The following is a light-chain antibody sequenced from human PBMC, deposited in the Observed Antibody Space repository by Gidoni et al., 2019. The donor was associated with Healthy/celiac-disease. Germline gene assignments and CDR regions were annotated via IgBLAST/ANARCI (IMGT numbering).Light chain of an antibody. CDR1: QSVSSN. CDR2: GAS. V-gene: IGKV3-15*01. J-gene: IGKJ3*01. CDR3: QQYNNWLIFT. Sequence: EIVMTQSPATLSVSPGERATLSCRASQSVSSNLAWYQQKPGQAPRLLIYGASTMATGIPARFSGSGSGTEFTLTISSLQSEDFAVYYCQQYNNWLIFTFGPGTKVDIK.